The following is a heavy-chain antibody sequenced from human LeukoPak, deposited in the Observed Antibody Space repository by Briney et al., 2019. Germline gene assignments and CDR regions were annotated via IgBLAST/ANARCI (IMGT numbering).Heavy chain of an antibody. Sequence: GGSLRLSCAASGFTFNSYSMNWVRQAPGKGLEWVGRIKSKTDGGTTDYGAPVKGRFTISRDDSKSTLYLQMNSLKTEDTAVYYCTTDSGSGSYFSDYWGQGTLVTVSS. CDR1: GFTFNSYS. J-gene: IGHJ4*02. CDR2: IKSKTDGGTT. D-gene: IGHD1-26*01. CDR3: TTDSGSGSYFSDY. V-gene: IGHV3-15*01.